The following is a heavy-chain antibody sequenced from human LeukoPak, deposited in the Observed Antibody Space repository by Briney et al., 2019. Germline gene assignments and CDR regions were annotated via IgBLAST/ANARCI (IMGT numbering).Heavy chain of an antibody. D-gene: IGHD3-10*01. Sequence: SETLSLTCTVSGGSISNYYWSWIRQPPGKGLEWIGYIYYSGSTNYNPSLKSRVTISVDTSKSQFSLELSSVTAADTAVYYCARGPYGSSISNWFDPWGQGLLVTVSS. CDR1: GGSISNYY. CDR2: IYYSGST. CDR3: ARGPYGSSISNWFDP. J-gene: IGHJ5*02. V-gene: IGHV4-59*01.